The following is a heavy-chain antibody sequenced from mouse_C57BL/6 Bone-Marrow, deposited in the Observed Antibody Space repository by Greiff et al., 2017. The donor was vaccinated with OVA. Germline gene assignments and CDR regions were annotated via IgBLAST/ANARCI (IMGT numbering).Heavy chain of an antibody. CDR3: TRALWDPYYAMDY. D-gene: IGHD4-1*01. Sequence: VHVKQSGAELVRPGASVKLSCTASGFNIKDDYMHWVKQRPEQGLEWIGWIDPENGDTEYASKFQGKATIPADTSSNTAYLQLSSLTSEDTAVYYCTRALWDPYYAMDYWGQGTSVTVSS. J-gene: IGHJ4*01. V-gene: IGHV14-4*01. CDR2: IDPENGDT. CDR1: GFNIKDDY.